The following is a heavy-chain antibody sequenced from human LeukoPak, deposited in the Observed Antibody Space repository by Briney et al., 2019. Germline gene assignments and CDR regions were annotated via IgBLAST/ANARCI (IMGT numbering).Heavy chain of an antibody. CDR2: MDPNSGNT. J-gene: IGHJ6*02. Sequence: GASVKVSCKASGYTFTSYDINWVRQATGQGLEWMGWMDPNSGNTGYAQKLQGRVTMTTDTSTSTAYMELRSLRSDDTAVYYCARVPHYYYGMDVWGQGTTVTVSS. V-gene: IGHV1-8*01. CDR1: GYTFTSYD. CDR3: ARVPHYYYGMDV.